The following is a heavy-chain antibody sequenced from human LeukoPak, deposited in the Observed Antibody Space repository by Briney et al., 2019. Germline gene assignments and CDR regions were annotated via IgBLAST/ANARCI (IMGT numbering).Heavy chain of an antibody. CDR3: ARDTNPYSRATAFDY. J-gene: IGHJ4*02. D-gene: IGHD6-13*01. CDR2: ISSISSYI. V-gene: IGHV3-21*01. Sequence: GGALRFSCAASGFTFSSYSMNWVRQAPGKGLEWVSSISSISSYIYYADSVKGRFTNSRDNAKNSLYLQMSSLRAEDTAVYYCARDTNPYSRATAFDYWGQGTLVTVSS. CDR1: GFTFSSYS.